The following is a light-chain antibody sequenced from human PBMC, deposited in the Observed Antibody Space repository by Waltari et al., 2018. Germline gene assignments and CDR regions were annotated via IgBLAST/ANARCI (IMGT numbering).Light chain of an antibody. V-gene: IGKV1-5*03. CDR2: KES. J-gene: IGKJ2*01. Sequence: DIQMTQSPSTLSASVGDRVTITCRDIQSISVWLAWYQQKPGKAPKLLIYKESYLENGVPSRFSGSGSGTEFTLTISRLQPDDFATYYCHQYSSYSAFGKGTKLEIK. CDR3: HQYSSYSA. CDR1: QSISVW.